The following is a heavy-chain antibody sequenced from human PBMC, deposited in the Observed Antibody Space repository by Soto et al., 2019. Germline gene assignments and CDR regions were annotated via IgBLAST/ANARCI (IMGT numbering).Heavy chain of an antibody. CDR3: ASGYDFWSGPLRAYYYGMDV. Sequence: SETLSLTCTVSGGSISSSSYYWGWIRQPPGKGLEWIGSIYYSGSTYYNPSLKSRVTISVDTSKNQFSLKLSSVTAADTAVYYCASGYDFWSGPLRAYYYGMDVWGQGTTVTV. CDR1: GGSISSSSYY. J-gene: IGHJ6*02. D-gene: IGHD3-3*01. CDR2: IYYSGST. V-gene: IGHV4-39*01.